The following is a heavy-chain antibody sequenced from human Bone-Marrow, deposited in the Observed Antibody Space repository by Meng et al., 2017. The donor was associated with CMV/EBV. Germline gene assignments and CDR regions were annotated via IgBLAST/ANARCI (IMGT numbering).Heavy chain of an antibody. D-gene: IGHD4/OR15-4a*01. J-gene: IGHJ4*02. CDR2: ISYDGSNK. CDR3: ARETYGGNRGY. V-gene: IGHV3-30*14. CDR1: GFTFSSYA. Sequence: GESLKISCAASGFTFSSYAMHWVRQAPGKGLEWVAVISYDGSNKYYADSVKGRFTISRDNSKNTLYLQMNSLRAEDTAVYYCARETYGGNRGYWGQGTLVTVSS.